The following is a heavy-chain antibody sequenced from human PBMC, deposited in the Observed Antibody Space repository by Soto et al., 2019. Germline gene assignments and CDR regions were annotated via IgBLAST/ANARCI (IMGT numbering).Heavy chain of an antibody. D-gene: IGHD3-3*01. CDR2: IYYSGST. CDR3: ARIWKSVY. Sequence: SETLSLTCTVSGGSISSSSYYWGWIRQPPGKGLEWIGSIYYSGSTYYNPSLKSRVTISVDTSKNQFSLKLSSVTAADTAVYYCARIWKSVYWGQGTLVTVSS. J-gene: IGHJ4*02. V-gene: IGHV4-39*01. CDR1: GGSISSSSYY.